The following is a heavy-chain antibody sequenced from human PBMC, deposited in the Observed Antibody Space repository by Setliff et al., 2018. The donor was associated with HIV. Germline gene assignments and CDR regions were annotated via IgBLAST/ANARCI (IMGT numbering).Heavy chain of an antibody. D-gene: IGHD5-12*01. Sequence: GGSLRLSCAASGSTFSNAWMNWVRQAPGKGLEWVGRIKSKTDGGTTDYAAPVKGRLTISRDDSKNTLYLQMNSLKTEDTALYYCTTSRVRAGYNYNWGQGTLVTVSS. V-gene: IGHV3-15*01. J-gene: IGHJ4*02. CDR2: IKSKTDGGTT. CDR3: TTSRVRAGYNYN. CDR1: GSTFSNAW.